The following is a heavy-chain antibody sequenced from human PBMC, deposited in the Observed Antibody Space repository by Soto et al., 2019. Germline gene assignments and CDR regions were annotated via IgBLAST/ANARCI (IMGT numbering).Heavy chain of an antibody. CDR2: ISKSDYT. V-gene: IGHV3-21*01. J-gene: IGHJ4*02. CDR3: AREDSIIIPAVSDF. CDR1: GFAFNNYG. Sequence: PGGSLRLSCTVSGFAFNNYGINWVRQAPGKGLEWVSSISKSDYTYYSDSVKGRSTISRDNAKNSVSLQMNTLRVEDTAVYYCAREDSIIIPAVSDFWGQGTLVTVSS. D-gene: IGHD2-2*01.